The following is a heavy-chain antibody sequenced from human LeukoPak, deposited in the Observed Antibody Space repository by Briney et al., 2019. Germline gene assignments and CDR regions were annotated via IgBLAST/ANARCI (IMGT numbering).Heavy chain of an antibody. CDR3: ARDYDVLTAYPPTQLFDP. J-gene: IGHJ5*02. Sequence: PSETLSLTCAVYGGSFSGYYWSWIRQPPGKGLEWIGEINHSGSTNYNPSLKSRVTISVDTSKNQFSLKLSSVTAADTAVYYCARDYDVLTAYPPTQLFDPWGQGTLVTVSS. D-gene: IGHD3-9*01. CDR2: INHSGST. CDR1: GGSFSGYY. V-gene: IGHV4-34*01.